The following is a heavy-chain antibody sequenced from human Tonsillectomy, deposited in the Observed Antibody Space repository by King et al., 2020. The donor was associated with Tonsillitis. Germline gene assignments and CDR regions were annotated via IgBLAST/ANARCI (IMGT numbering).Heavy chain of an antibody. CDR3: ARSSSGLGDALDS. J-gene: IGHJ3*02. D-gene: IGHD3-22*01. CDR2: IIPILGIA. Sequence: VQLVQSGAEVKKPGSSVKVSCWASGGTFSSYTISWVRQAPGRGLEWMGRIIPILGIANYAQKFQGRVMITADKSTSTAYMELSSLRSDDTAVYYCARSSSGLGDALDSWGQGTMVTVSS. CDR1: GGTFSSYT. V-gene: IGHV1-69*02.